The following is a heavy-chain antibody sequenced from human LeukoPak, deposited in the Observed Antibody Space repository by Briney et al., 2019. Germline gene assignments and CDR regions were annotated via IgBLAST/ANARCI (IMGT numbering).Heavy chain of an antibody. D-gene: IGHD1-14*01. CDR1: GFTVSSNY. Sequence: GRSLRLSCAASGFTVSSNYMSWVRQAPGKGLEWVSVIYSGGSTYYADSVKGRFTISRDNSKNTLYLQMNSLRAEDTAVYYCARDNRWGWHGDWGQGTLVTVSS. CDR3: ARDNRWGWHGD. J-gene: IGHJ4*02. CDR2: IYSGGST. V-gene: IGHV3-53*01.